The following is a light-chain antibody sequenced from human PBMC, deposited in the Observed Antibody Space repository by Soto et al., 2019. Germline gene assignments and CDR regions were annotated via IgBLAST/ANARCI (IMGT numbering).Light chain of an antibody. J-gene: IGKJ1*01. Sequence: GDRVTSTCRESRYIRSDLSWYQKKTGKAPKLLIYKASSLESGVTSRFSGSGSGTDFTLALRSLQPEESATDECLKEINYPWTGVQGTKVDIK. CDR3: LKEINYPWT. V-gene: IGKV1-6*01. CDR1: RYIRSD. CDR2: KAS.